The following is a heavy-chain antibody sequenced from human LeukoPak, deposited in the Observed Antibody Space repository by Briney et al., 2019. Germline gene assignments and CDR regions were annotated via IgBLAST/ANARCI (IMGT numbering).Heavy chain of an antibody. CDR3: ARAERGEAHAFDI. Sequence: GGSLRLSCVASGFTFSSFEMTWVRQAPGKGLEWVSYISASGSTIYYADSVKGRFTISRDNAKNSLYLQINSLRAEDTAVYYCARAERGEAHAFDIWGQGTMVTVSS. CDR2: ISASGSTI. V-gene: IGHV3-48*03. D-gene: IGHD4-17*01. J-gene: IGHJ3*02. CDR1: GFTFSSFE.